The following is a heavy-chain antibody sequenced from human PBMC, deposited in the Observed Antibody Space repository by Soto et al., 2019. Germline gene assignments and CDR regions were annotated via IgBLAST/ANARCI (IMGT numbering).Heavy chain of an antibody. CDR3: ARVVVVAADNWFDP. CDR2: ISAYNGNT. Sequence: ASVKVSCKASGGTFSSYAISWVRQAPGQGLEWMGWISAYNGNTNYAQKLQGRVTMTTGTSTSTAYMELRSLRSDDTAVYYCARVVVVAADNWFDPWGQGTLVTVSS. J-gene: IGHJ5*02. CDR1: GGTFSSYA. V-gene: IGHV1-18*01. D-gene: IGHD2-15*01.